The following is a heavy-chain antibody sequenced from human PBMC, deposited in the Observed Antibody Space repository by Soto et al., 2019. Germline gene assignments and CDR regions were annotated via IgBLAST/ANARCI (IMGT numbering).Heavy chain of an antibody. CDR2: IYVDGTP. J-gene: IGHJ5*02. Sequence: GHLVEAGGGLVQPGGSLRLSCADSGFSVGSSYLDGVRQAPGRGLQWVSSIYVDGTPYYTDSVKGRFSISRDSSKNTLYLQMNSLGGEDTALYYCLKGNVGTDPNWLGTWGQGSLVTVSS. D-gene: IGHD7-27*01. CDR1: GFSVGSSY. CDR3: LKGNVGTDPNWLGT. V-gene: IGHV3-66*01.